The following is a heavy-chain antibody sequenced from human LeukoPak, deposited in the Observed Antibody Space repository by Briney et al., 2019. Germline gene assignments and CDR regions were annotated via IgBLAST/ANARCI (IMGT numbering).Heavy chain of an antibody. CDR1: GGSISSSGYY. CDR3: ARHSRSGYGDYESAFDI. D-gene: IGHD5-12*01. CDR2: FYYTGST. J-gene: IGHJ3*02. Sequence: SEALSLTCIVSGGSISSSGYYWDWIRQPPGKGLEWIGNFYYTGSTYYNPSLKSRITISVDTSKNQFSLKLRSVTAADTAVYYCARHSRSGYGDYESAFDIWGQGTMVTVSS. V-gene: IGHV4-39*01.